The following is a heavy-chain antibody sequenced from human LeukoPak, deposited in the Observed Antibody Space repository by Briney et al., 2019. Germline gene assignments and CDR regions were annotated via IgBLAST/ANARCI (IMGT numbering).Heavy chain of an antibody. CDR3: ARGRGCSSMSCYPES. CDR2: ISSLSIYI. CDR1: GCSFSGYS. J-gene: IGHJ5*02. V-gene: IGHV3-21*01. Sequence: GESLTLSCAASGCSFSGYSFNWFRQAPGKGLEWVSSISSLSIYIYYADSVKGRFTISRDNAKNQLYLQLNCLTADDTAVYYCARGRGCSSMSCYPESWGQGKLVTVSS. D-gene: IGHD2-2*01.